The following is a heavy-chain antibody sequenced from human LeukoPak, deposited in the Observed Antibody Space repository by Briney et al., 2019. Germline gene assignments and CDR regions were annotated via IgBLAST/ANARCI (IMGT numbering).Heavy chain of an antibody. J-gene: IGHJ4*02. V-gene: IGHV4-34*01. CDR3: ARRDGYSRTYFDY. CDR2: INHSGST. CDR1: GGSFSGYY. D-gene: IGHD5-24*01. Sequence: SETLSLTCAVYGGSFSGYYWSWIRQPPGKGLEWIGEINHSGSTNYNPSLKSRVTISVDTSKNQFSLKLSSVTAADTAVYYCARRDGYSRTYFDYWGPGTLVTVSS.